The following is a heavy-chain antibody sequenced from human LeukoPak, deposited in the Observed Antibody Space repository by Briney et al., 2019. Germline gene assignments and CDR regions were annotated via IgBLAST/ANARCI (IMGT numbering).Heavy chain of an antibody. CDR3: ARIRYYYDSSGYLISPEASDY. CDR2: ISSSGSTI. V-gene: IGHV3-11*01. Sequence: PGGSLRLSCAASGFTFSDYYMSWIRQAPGKGLEWVSYISSSGSTIYYADSVKGRFTISRDNARNSLYLQMNSLRAEDTAVYYCARIRYYYDSSGYLISPEASDYWGQGTLVTVSS. CDR1: GFTFSDYY. D-gene: IGHD3-22*01. J-gene: IGHJ4*02.